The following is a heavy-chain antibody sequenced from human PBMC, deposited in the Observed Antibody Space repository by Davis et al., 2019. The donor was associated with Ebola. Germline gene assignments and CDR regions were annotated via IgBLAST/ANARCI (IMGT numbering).Heavy chain of an antibody. V-gene: IGHV4-4*07. Sequence: PSETLSLTCTVSGGPTSSYYWSWIWQPAGKGLEWIGHIYTSGSTNYNPSLKSRVTMSVDTSMHQFSLRLNSVTAADTAVYYCARGRVLYGMDVWGQGTTVTVSS. CDR1: GGPTSSYY. J-gene: IGHJ6*02. D-gene: IGHD2-15*01. CDR3: ARGRVLYGMDV. CDR2: IYTSGST.